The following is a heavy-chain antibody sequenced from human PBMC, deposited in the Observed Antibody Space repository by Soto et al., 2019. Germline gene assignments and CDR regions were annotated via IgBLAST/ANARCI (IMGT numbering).Heavy chain of an antibody. CDR1: GFTFSSYW. J-gene: IGHJ6*02. CDR2: IKQDGSEK. V-gene: IGHV3-7*01. CDR3: ARDRYSYYDFCSVSIPYPSYAMDV. D-gene: IGHD3-3*01. Sequence: GGSLRLSCAASGFTFSSYWMSWVRQAPGKGLEWVANIKQDGSEKYYVDSVKGRFTISRDNAKNSLYLQMNSLRAEDTAVYYCARDRYSYYDFCSVSIPYPSYAMDVWGPAPTVTVSS.